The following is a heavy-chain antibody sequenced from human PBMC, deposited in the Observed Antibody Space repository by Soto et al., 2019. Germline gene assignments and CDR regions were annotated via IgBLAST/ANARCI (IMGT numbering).Heavy chain of an antibody. CDR2: ISSSSSTI. V-gene: IGHV3-48*02. Sequence: GGSLRLSCAASGFTFSSYSMNWVRQAPGKGLEWVSYISSSSSTINYADSVKGRITISRDNSKNSLYRQMNSLRDEDTAVYYCARETRQQLPRSFYYYYGMDVWGQGTTVTVSS. CDR3: ARETRQQLPRSFYYYYGMDV. J-gene: IGHJ6*02. CDR1: GFTFSSYS. D-gene: IGHD6-13*01.